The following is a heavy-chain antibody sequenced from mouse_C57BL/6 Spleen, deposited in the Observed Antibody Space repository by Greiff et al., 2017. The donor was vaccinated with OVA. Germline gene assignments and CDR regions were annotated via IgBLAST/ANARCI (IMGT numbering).Heavy chain of an antibody. CDR1: GFTFSDYY. D-gene: IGHD2-4*01. CDR3: ARIYDYDGYFDV. V-gene: IGHV5-12*01. J-gene: IGHJ1*03. CDR2: ISNGGGST. Sequence: EVQLVESGGGLVQPGGSLKLSCAASGFTFSDYYMYWVRQTPEKRLEWVAYISNGGGSTYYPDNVKGRFTISRDNAKNTLYLQMSRLKSEDTAMYYCARIYDYDGYFDVWGTGTTVTVSS.